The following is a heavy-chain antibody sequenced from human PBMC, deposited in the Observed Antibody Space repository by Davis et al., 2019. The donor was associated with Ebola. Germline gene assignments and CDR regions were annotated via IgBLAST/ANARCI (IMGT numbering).Heavy chain of an antibody. CDR3: AKDLEDAGGYSYGDYGMDV. D-gene: IGHD5-18*01. V-gene: IGHV3-30*04. J-gene: IGHJ6*04. Sequence: GESLKISCAASGFTFSSYAMHWVRQAPGKGLEWVAVISYDGSNKYYADSVKGRFTISRDNSKNTLYLQMNSLRAEDTAVYYCAKDLEDAGGYSYGDYGMDVWGKGTTVTVSS. CDR2: ISYDGSNK. CDR1: GFTFSSYA.